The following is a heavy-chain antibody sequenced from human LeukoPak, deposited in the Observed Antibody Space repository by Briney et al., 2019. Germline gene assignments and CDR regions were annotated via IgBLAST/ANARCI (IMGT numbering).Heavy chain of an antibody. CDR2: IRSKAHSYAT. V-gene: IGHV3-73*01. J-gene: IGHJ5*02. CDR1: GFTFSGSV. Sequence: QPGGSLRLSCAASGFTFSGSVMHWVRQASGKGLEWVGRIRSKAHSYATAYAASVKGRFTISRDDSKNTAYLQVNSLKIEDTAVYYCTKGHPYWFDPWGQGTLVTVSS. CDR3: TKGHPYWFDP.